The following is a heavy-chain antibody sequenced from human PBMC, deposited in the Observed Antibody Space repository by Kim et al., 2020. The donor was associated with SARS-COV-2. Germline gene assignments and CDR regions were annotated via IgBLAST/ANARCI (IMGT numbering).Heavy chain of an antibody. CDR3: ARLDYGDYDEAFDL. Sequence: NPSLKSRVTMSTDTSRKQISLRVTSLTAADTAIYYCARLDYGDYDEAFDLWGPGTLVTVSS. V-gene: IGHV4-4*06. J-gene: IGHJ3*01. D-gene: IGHD4-17*01.